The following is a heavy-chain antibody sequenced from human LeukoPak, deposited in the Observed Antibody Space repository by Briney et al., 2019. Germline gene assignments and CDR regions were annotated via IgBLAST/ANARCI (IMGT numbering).Heavy chain of an antibody. Sequence: SETLSLTCTVSGGSISSYYWSWIRQPPGKGLEWIGYIHYSGSTSYSPSLKSRVTISVDPSNNQFSLGMTFVTAADTAVYYCARYVSGSYYYWGQGTLVTVSS. D-gene: IGHD3-10*01. CDR3: ARYVSGSYYY. CDR1: GGSISSYY. V-gene: IGHV4-59*01. CDR2: IHYSGST. J-gene: IGHJ4*02.